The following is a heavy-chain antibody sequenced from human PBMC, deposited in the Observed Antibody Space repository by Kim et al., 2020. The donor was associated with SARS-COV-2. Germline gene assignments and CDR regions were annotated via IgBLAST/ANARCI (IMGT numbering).Heavy chain of an antibody. CDR2: IYYSGST. D-gene: IGHD6-6*01. CDR3: AVSSSSSVNY. V-gene: IGHV4-39*07. CDR1: GGSISSSSYY. Sequence: SETLSLTCTVSGGSISSSSYYWGWIRQPPGKGLEWIGSIYYSGSTYYNPSLKSRVTISVDTSKNQFSLKLSSVTAADTAVYYCAVSSSSSVNYWGQGTLVTVSS. J-gene: IGHJ4*02.